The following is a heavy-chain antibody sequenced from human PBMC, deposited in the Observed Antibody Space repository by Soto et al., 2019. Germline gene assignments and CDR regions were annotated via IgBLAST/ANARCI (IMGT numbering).Heavy chain of an antibody. CDR3: VRATLSWGHYYFRGLDV. J-gene: IGHJ6*02. CDR2: IKHDGNEK. V-gene: IGHV3-7*01. CDR1: GFTFGTYW. Sequence: PGGSLRLSCAATGFTFGTYWMSWVRQAPGKGLEWVANIKHDGNEKYYADSVKGRFTVSRDNVKNFLHLQMSSLRGDDTGVYFCVRATLSWGHYYFRGLDVWGQGTTVTISS. D-gene: IGHD3-22*01.